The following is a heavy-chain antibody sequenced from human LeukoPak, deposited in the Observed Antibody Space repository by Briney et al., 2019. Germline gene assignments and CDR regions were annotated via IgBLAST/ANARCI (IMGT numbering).Heavy chain of an antibody. Sequence: PSETLSLTCGVKGGSFSDYFWTWIRQPPGKGLEWIGEINHNGVTKYKPSLESRVSISLDTSKSQFSLKLSSVTAADTAVYYCARISSVGARRKGEGYYYYHMDVWGKGTMVAVSS. CDR3: ARISSVGARRKGEGYYYYHMDV. CDR2: INHNGVT. D-gene: IGHD1-26*01. CDR1: GGSFSDYF. V-gene: IGHV4-34*01. J-gene: IGHJ6*03.